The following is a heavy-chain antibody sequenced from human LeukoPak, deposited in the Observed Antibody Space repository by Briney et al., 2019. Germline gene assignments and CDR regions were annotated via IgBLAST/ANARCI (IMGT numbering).Heavy chain of an antibody. V-gene: IGHV1-69*13. D-gene: IGHD3-22*01. CDR2: IIPIFGTA. CDR1: GGTFSSYT. CDR3: ARVYYYDSSGHAFDI. Sequence: ASVRVSCKASGGTFSSYTISWVRQAPGQGLKWMGGIIPIFGTANYAQKFQGRVTITADESTSTAYMELSSLRSEDTAVYYCARVYYYDSSGHAFDIWGQGTMVTVSS. J-gene: IGHJ3*02.